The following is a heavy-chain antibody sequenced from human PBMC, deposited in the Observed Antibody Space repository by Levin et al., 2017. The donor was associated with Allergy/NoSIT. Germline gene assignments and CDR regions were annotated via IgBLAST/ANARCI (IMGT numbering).Heavy chain of an antibody. Sequence: PGGSLRLSCAASGFAFSSYWMYWVRQAPGKGLVWVSRINSDGSSTSYADSVKGRFTISRDNAKNTLSLQINSLRAEDTAVYYCVRGYCASSTYTSGYWGQGTLVTVSS. CDR1: GFAFSSYW. CDR2: INSDGSST. V-gene: IGHV3-74*01. D-gene: IGHD3-22*01. CDR3: VRGYCASSTYTSGY. J-gene: IGHJ4*02.